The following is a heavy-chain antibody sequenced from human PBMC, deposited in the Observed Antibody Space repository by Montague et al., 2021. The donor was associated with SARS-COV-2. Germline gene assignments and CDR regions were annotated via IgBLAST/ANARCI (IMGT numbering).Heavy chain of an antibody. CDR2: IDWDDXX. Sequence: TLSLTCTFSGFSLSTSGMCVSWIRPPPGKALEWLALIDWDDXXXYXXXXKTRLTISKDTSKNQVVLTMTNMDPVDTATYYCARSYYDILTGYYMAFDYWGQGTLVTVSS. D-gene: IGHD3-9*01. CDR1: GFSLSTSGMC. CDR3: ARSYYDILTGYYMAFDY. V-gene: IGHV2-70*01. J-gene: IGHJ4*02.